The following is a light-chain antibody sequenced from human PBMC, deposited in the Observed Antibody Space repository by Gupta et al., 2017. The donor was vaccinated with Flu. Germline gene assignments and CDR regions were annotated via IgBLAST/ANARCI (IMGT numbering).Light chain of an antibody. V-gene: IGKV3-11*01. CDR3: QQRTNWHPLET. J-gene: IGKJ1*01. Sequence: TLSLSPGERATLACRASQSVGTDLAWYKQKPGQAPRLLIYDASNRATGIKARFGGSGYGTDFTLTISSREPEDFAVYYCQQRTNWHPLETFGQGTKVEIK. CDR2: DAS. CDR1: QSVGTD.